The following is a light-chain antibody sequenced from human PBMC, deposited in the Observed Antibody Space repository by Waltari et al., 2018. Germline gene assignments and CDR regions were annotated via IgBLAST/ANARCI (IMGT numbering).Light chain of an antibody. Sequence: DIQVTQSPSSLSASVVDRVNIPCRTSQTITNYLNWYQQKPGKAPQLLKYAASNLQSGVPSRFSGSGSGTDFTLTISSRQPDDFATYFCQQTYSVPLTFGGGTRVEIK. J-gene: IGKJ4*01. CDR1: QTITNY. CDR2: AAS. V-gene: IGKV1-39*01. CDR3: QQTYSVPLT.